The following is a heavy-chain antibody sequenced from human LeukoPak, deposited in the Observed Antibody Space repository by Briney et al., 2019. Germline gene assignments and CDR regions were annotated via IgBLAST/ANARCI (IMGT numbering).Heavy chain of an antibody. CDR2: IKQDGSGK. CDR3: AREVYDGVLDY. CDR1: GFTSSSYW. V-gene: IGHV3-7*01. Sequence: GGSLRLSCAASGFTSSSYWMSWVRQAPGKGLEWVANIKQDGSGKYYVDSVKGRFTISRDNAKNSLYLQMNSLRAEDTAVYYCAREVYDGVLDYWGQGTLVTVSS. J-gene: IGHJ4*02. D-gene: IGHD3-3*01.